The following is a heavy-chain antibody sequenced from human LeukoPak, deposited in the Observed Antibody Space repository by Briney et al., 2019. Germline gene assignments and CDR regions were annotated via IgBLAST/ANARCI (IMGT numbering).Heavy chain of an antibody. V-gene: IGHV4-39*01. J-gene: IGHJ5*02. D-gene: IGHD6-13*01. CDR1: GGSISSSSYC. CDR2: IYYSGST. CDR3: ARRGIAAFDP. Sequence: SETLSLTCTVSGGSISSSSYCWGWIRQPPGKGLEWIGSIYYSGSTYYNPSLKSRVTISVDTSKNQFSLKLSSVTAADTAVYYCARRGIAAFDPWGQGTLVTVSS.